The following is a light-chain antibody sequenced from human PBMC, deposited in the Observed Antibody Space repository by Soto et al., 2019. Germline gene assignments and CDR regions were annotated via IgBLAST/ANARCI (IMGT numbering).Light chain of an antibody. J-gene: IGLJ2*01. V-gene: IGLV1-44*01. CDR1: SSNIGSNT. CDR2: SNN. Sequence: QSVLTQPPSASGTPGQRVTISCSGSSSNIGSNTVNGYQQLPGPAPKLLIYSNNQLPSGVPDRFSGSKYGTSASLAISGLQSEDEADYYCAAWDDSLNGPVFGGGTKLTVL. CDR3: AAWDDSLNGPV.